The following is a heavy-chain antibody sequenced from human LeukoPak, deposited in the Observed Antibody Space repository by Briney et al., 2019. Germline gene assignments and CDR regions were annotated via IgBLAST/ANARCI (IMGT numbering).Heavy chain of an antibody. D-gene: IGHD6-19*01. CDR2: IGGSGSNT. J-gene: IGHJ4*02. CDR1: GFTFSNHA. CDR3: AKGGRFSSGWAYDY. Sequence: PGGSLRLSCAASGFTFSNHAMSWVRQAPGKGVEWVSTIGGSGSNTFYADSVKGRFTISRDNSKNTLYLQMNSLRAEDSAVYYCAKGGRFSSGWAYDYWGQGMLVTVSS. V-gene: IGHV3-23*01.